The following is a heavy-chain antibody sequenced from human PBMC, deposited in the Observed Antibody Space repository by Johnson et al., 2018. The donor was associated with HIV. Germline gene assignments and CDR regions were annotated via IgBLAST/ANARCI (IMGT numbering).Heavy chain of an antibody. CDR3: AKAEGATSASDV. V-gene: IGHV3-30-3*01. J-gene: IGHJ3*01. Sequence: QVQLVESGGGVVQPGRSLRLSCAASGFTFSSYAMHWVRQAPGKGLEWVALISNDGSNKYYADSVKGRFTISRDNSKNTLYLQMNSLRAEDTAVYYCAKAEGATSASDVWGQGTMVAVSS. CDR2: ISNDGSNK. CDR1: GFTFSSYA. D-gene: IGHD1-26*01.